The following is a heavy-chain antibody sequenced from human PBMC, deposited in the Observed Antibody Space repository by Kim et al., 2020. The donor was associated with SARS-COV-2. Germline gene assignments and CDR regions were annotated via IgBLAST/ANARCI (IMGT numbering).Heavy chain of an antibody. CDR1: GYTFTTYG. D-gene: IGHD3-10*01. V-gene: IGHV1-18*01. CDR2: IRGSNGDT. CDR3: ARDNGFGDNGMEY. Sequence: ASVKVSCKASGYTFTTYGFSWVRQAPGQRLEWMGWIRGSNGDTNYAQNFQGRVTVTKDTSTSTAYMDMRSLGSDDTAIYYCARDNGFGDNGMEYWGQGNL. J-gene: IGHJ4*02.